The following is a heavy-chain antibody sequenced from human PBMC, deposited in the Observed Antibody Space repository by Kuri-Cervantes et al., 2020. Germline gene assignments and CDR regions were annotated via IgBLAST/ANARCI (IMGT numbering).Heavy chain of an antibody. CDR3: ARRVTTGGWYFDL. CDR2: IYHSGST. J-gene: IGHJ2*01. V-gene: IGHV4-38-2*01. Sequence: GSLRLSCAVSGYSISSGYYWGWIRQPPGKGLEWIGSIYHSGSTNYNPSLKSRVTISVDTSKNQFSLKLSSVTAADPAVYYCARRVTTGGWYFDLWGRGTLVTVSS. CDR1: GYSISSGYY. D-gene: IGHD4-17*01.